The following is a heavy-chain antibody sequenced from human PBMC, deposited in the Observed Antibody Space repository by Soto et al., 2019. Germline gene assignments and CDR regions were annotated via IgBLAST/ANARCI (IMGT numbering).Heavy chain of an antibody. D-gene: IGHD3-10*01. Sequence: ASVKVSCKASGYTFTSYDINWVRQATGQGLEWMGWMNPNSGNTGYAQKFQGRVTMTRNTSISAAYMELSSLRSEDTAVYYCARNPPMGSYYRNLLYYYYGMDVWGQGTTVTVSS. V-gene: IGHV1-8*01. CDR2: MNPNSGNT. J-gene: IGHJ6*02. CDR1: GYTFTSYD. CDR3: ARNPPMGSYYRNLLYYYYGMDV.